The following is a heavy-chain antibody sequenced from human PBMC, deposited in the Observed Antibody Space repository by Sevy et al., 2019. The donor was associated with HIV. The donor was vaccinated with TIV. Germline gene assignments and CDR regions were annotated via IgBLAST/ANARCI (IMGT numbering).Heavy chain of an antibody. CDR3: ARDYRNFGDFWSGYYPTYYYYYMDV. V-gene: IGHV3-7*01. J-gene: IGHJ6*03. CDR2: IKQDGSEK. D-gene: IGHD3-3*01. Sequence: GGSLRLSCAASGFTFSSYWMSWVRQAPGKGLEWVANIKQDGSEKYYVDSVKGRFTMPRDNAKNSLYLQMNSLRAEDTAVYYCARDYRNFGDFWSGYYPTYYYYYMDVWGKGTTVTVSS. CDR1: GFTFSSYW.